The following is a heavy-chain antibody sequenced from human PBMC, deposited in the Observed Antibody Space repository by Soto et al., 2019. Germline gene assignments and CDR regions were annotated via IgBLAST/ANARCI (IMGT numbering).Heavy chain of an antibody. Sequence: EVQLLESGGGLVQPGGSLRLSCAASGFTFSSYAMSWVRQAPGKGLEWVSTINNSGGSTYYADSVKGRFTISRDNSKNTLYLQMTSLSAADPAVYYCAKERWEGSGMHVWGQGTTVTVSS. CDR2: INNSGGST. J-gene: IGHJ6*02. V-gene: IGHV3-23*01. D-gene: IGHD1-26*01. CDR3: AKERWEGSGMHV. CDR1: GFTFSSYA.